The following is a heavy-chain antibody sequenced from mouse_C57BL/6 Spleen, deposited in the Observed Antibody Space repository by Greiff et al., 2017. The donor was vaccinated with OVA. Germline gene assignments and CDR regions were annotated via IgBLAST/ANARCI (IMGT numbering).Heavy chain of an antibody. CDR3: ARSAITTVVGYFDV. Sequence: EVQLQQSGPELVKPGASVKISCKASGYTFTDYYMNWVKQSHGKSLEWIGDINPNNGGTSYNQKFKGKATLTVDKSSSTAYMELRSLTSEDSAVYYCARSAITTVVGYFDVWGTGTTVTVSS. CDR2: INPNNGGT. D-gene: IGHD1-1*01. V-gene: IGHV1-26*01. J-gene: IGHJ1*03. CDR1: GYTFTDYY.